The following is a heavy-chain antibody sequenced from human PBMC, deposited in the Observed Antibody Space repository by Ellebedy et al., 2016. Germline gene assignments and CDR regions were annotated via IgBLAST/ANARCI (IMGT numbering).Heavy chain of an antibody. Sequence: ASVKVSXXASGYTFPGYYIHWVRQAPGQGLEWMAWVNPNSGGTNYAKKFRSRVTMTTDTSISTAYMELSGLTSDDTAVYYCARRDYGIDAFDIWGQGTMVTVSS. D-gene: IGHD4-17*01. CDR1: GYTFPGYY. CDR2: VNPNSGGT. CDR3: ARRDYGIDAFDI. V-gene: IGHV1-2*02. J-gene: IGHJ3*02.